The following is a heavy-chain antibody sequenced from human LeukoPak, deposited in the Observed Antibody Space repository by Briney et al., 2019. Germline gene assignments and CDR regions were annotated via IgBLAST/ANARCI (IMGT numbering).Heavy chain of an antibody. CDR3: ARGVTIGYSYGNDY. CDR1: GGSISSYY. Sequence: SETLSLTCTVSGGSISSYYWNWIRQPPGKGLEWIGEINHSGSTNYNPSLKSRVTISVDTSKNQFSLKLSSVTAADTAVYYCARGVTIGYSYGNDYWGQGTLVTVSS. D-gene: IGHD5-18*01. V-gene: IGHV4-34*01. CDR2: INHSGST. J-gene: IGHJ4*02.